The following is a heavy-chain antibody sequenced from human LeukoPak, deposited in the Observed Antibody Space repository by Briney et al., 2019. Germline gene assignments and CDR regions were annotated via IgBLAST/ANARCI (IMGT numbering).Heavy chain of an antibody. V-gene: IGHV4-59*01. J-gene: IGHJ5*02. Sequence: SETLSLTCTVSGGSISSYYWSWIRQPPGKGLEWIGYICYSGSTNYNPSLTSRVTISVDTSKNQFSLKLSSVTAADTAVYYCARGNDFWSVENWFDPWGQGTLVTVSS. CDR3: ARGNDFWSVENWFDP. CDR2: ICYSGST. CDR1: GGSISSYY. D-gene: IGHD3-3*01.